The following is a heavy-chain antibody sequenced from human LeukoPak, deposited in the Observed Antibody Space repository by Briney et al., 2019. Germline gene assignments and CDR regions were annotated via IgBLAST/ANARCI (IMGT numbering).Heavy chain of an antibody. CDR3: ARVDRARAITIFGVDYPAGMDV. V-gene: IGHV1-2*02. Sequence: ASVKVSCKASGYTFTDYYMHWVRQAPGQGFEWMGWINPNSGGTNYAQKFQGRVTMTRDTSIGTAYMELSRLRSDDTAVYYCARVDRARAITIFGVDYPAGMDVWGQGTTVTVSS. D-gene: IGHD3-3*01. J-gene: IGHJ6*02. CDR2: INPNSGGT. CDR1: GYTFTDYY.